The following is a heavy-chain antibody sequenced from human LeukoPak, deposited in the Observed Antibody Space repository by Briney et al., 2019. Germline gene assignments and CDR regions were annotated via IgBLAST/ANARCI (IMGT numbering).Heavy chain of an antibody. CDR2: ISRSGEST. D-gene: IGHD3-16*01. CDR1: GFTFSGFA. V-gene: IGHV3-23*01. J-gene: IGHJ4*02. Sequence: HAGGSLRLSCAASGFTFSGFAMSWIRQAPGKGLEWVSSISRSGESTFYADSVGGRFTISRDNSKNTVSLQMESLRAEDTALYYCAKDYAVGSIDYWGQGTLVTVSS. CDR3: AKDYAVGSIDY.